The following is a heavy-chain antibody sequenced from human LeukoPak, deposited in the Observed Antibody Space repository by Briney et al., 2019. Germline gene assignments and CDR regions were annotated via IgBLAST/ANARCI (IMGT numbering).Heavy chain of an antibody. Sequence: SETLSLTCTVSGGSISSSSYSWGWIRQPPGKGLEWIGSIYYSGSTYYNPSLKSRVTISVDTSKNQFSLKLSSVTAADTAVYYCASPGNDYGAYAWGQGTLVTVSS. J-gene: IGHJ5*02. D-gene: IGHD4-17*01. V-gene: IGHV4-39*01. CDR1: GGSISSSSYS. CDR3: ASPGNDYGAYA. CDR2: IYYSGST.